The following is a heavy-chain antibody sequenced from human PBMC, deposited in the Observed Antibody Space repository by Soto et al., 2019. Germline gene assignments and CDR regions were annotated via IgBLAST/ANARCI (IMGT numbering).Heavy chain of an antibody. V-gene: IGHV4-30-2*01. J-gene: IGHJ4*02. CDR3: TRGLFSGSSYSGSWYYFDS. CDR1: GFSISSGGYS. D-gene: IGHD1-26*01. CDR2: INHSGSS. Sequence: PSETLSLTCAVSGFSISSGGYSWTWIRQTPGKGLQWIGQINHSGSSIYNPSLKNRVTISTMSNNKFSLELSSVTAADTAVYYCTRGLFSGSSYSGSWYYFDSWGQGTMVTVSS.